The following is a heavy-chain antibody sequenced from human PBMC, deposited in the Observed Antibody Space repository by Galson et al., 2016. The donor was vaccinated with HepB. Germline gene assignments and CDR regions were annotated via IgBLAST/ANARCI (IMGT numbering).Heavy chain of an antibody. CDR2: INVGNGNT. D-gene: IGHD6-6*01. CDR1: GYGFTSYP. Sequence: SVKVSCKASGYGFTSYPMHWVRQAPGQRLEWLGWINVGNGNTKYSQKLQGRVTITRDTSASIDYMELSSLRSEDTAVYYCARSVTSSSTGGYFDPWGQGTLVTVSS. V-gene: IGHV1-3*01. J-gene: IGHJ5*02. CDR3: ARSVTSSSTGGYFDP.